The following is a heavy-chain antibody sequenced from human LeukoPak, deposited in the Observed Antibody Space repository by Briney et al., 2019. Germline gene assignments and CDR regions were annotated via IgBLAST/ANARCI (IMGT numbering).Heavy chain of an antibody. J-gene: IGHJ5*02. D-gene: IGHD3-10*01. CDR3: ATTKGPGVWFDP. CDR2: IYYSGST. V-gene: IGHV4-39*07. Sequence: PSETLSLTCTVSGGSISSSSYYWGWIRQPPGKGLEWIGSIYYSGSTYYNPSLKSRVTISVDTSKNQFSLKLSSVTAADTAVYYCATTKGPGVWFDPWGQGTLVTVSS. CDR1: GGSISSSSYY.